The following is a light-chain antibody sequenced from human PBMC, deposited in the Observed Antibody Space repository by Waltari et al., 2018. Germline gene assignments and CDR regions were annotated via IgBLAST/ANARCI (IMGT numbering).Light chain of an antibody. CDR2: WAS. CDR1: QTILYNSKNKNC. J-gene: IGKJ2*01. CDR3: QQYYTIPHT. V-gene: IGKV4-1*01. Sequence: DIVMTQSPDSLALSLGERATINCKSSQTILYNSKNKNCLTWYQQKPGQPPKLLIFWASTRESGVPDRFSGSGSGTNFTLTISGLQAEDLAVYYCQQYYTIPHTFGQGTKLEI.